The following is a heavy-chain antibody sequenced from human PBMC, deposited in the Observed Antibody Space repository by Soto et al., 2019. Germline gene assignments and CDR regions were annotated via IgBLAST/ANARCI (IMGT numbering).Heavy chain of an antibody. CDR2: ISHDGSNK. Sequence: QVQLVESGGGVVQPGRSLRLSCAASGFTFYKYGMHWVRQAPGKGLEWVALISHDGSNKYYVDSVKGRFTIARDNSKNTVFLQMNSQRPEDTALYFCAKDDSNRWYNYYAMDVWGQGTTVTVSS. CDR3: AKDDSNRWYNYYAMDV. V-gene: IGHV3-30*18. D-gene: IGHD3-22*01. CDR1: GFTFYKYG. J-gene: IGHJ6*02.